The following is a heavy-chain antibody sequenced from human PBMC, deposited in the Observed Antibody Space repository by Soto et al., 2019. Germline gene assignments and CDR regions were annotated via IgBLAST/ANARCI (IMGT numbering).Heavy chain of an antibody. CDR3: ANDYGGNEDAFDI. Sequence: ASVKVSCKASGGTFSSYAISWVRQAPGQGLEWMGGIIPIFGTANYAQKFQGRVTITADESTSTAYMELSSLRSEDTAVYYCANDYGGNEDAFDIWGQGTMVTVSS. CDR1: GGTFSSYA. CDR2: IIPIFGTA. V-gene: IGHV1-69*13. J-gene: IGHJ3*02. D-gene: IGHD4-17*01.